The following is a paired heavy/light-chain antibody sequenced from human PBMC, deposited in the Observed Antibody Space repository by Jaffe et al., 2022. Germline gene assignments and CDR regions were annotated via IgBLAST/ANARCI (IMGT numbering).Heavy chain of an antibody. J-gene: IGHJ4*02. CDR1: GFALNTSGVG. Sequence: QITLKESGPTLVKPTQTLTLTCTFSGFALNTSGVGVGWIRQPPGKALEWLALIYWDDDRRYTPSLKTRLAITKDSSKNQVVLTVTNMDPVDTATYYCAHSSMGFGDMLIFGYWGQGSLVTVSS. D-gene: IGHD3-10*01. CDR3: AHSSMGFGDMLIFGY. V-gene: IGHV2-5*02. CDR2: IYWDDDR.
Light chain of an antibody. CDR2: QDS. CDR3: QAWDSGTVL. J-gene: IGLJ2*01. V-gene: IGLV3-1*01. CDR1: KLGDKY. Sequence: SYEVTQPPSVSVSPGQTASITCSGDKLGDKYVSWYQQRPGQSPVLVLYQDSKRPSGIPERFSGSNSGNTATLTISGAQTMDEGDYYCQAWDSGTVLFAGGTKLTVL.